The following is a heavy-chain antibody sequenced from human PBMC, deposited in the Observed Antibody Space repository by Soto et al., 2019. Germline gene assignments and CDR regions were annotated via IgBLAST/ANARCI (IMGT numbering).Heavy chain of an antibody. CDR3: AREDRAWSSGYYYYMDV. V-gene: IGHV3-48*01. Sequence: GGSLRLSCAASGFTFSSYSMNWVRQAPGKGLEWVSYISSSSSTIYYADSVKGRFTISRDNAKNSLYLQMNSLRAEDTAVYYCAREDRAWSSGYYYYMDVWGKGTTVTVSS. J-gene: IGHJ6*03. D-gene: IGHD2-15*01. CDR1: GFTFSSYS. CDR2: ISSSSSTI.